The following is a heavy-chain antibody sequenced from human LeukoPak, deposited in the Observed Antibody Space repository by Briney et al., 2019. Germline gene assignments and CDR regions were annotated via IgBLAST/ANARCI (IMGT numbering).Heavy chain of an antibody. D-gene: IGHD3-10*01. CDR1: GYTFTSYG. Sequence: ASVKVSCKASGYTFTSYGISWVRQAPGQGLEWMGWISAYNGNTNYAQKLQGRVTMTTDTSTSTAYMELRSLRSDDTAVYYCARDDYYGSGSYYNPYYYYYYGTDVWGQGTTVTVSS. CDR3: ARDDYYGSGSYYNPYYYYYYGTDV. J-gene: IGHJ6*02. V-gene: IGHV1-18*01. CDR2: ISAYNGNT.